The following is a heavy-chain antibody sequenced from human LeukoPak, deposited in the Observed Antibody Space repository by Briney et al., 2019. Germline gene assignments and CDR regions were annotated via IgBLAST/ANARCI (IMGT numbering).Heavy chain of an antibody. V-gene: IGHV4-30-4*07. CDR1: GGSIISGGYS. J-gene: IGHJ6*02. Sequence: SQTLSLTCAVSGGSIISGGYSWSWIRQPPGKGLEWIGYIYYSGSTNYNPSLKSRVTISVDTSKNQFSLKLSSVTAADTAVYYCARLSSRFDMDVWGQGTTVTVSS. CDR2: IYYSGST. CDR3: ARLSSRFDMDV. D-gene: IGHD6-6*01.